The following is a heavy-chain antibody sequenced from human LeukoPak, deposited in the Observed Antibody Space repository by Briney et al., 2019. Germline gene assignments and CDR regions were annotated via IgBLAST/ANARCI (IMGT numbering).Heavy chain of an antibody. J-gene: IGHJ4*02. D-gene: IGHD5-18*01. CDR3: ARNTASYLYYFDY. V-gene: IGHV1-2*02. Sequence: GASVKVSCKTSGYTFTRYYMHWVRQAPGQGLEWMGWINPNSGGTNYAQKFQGRVTMTRDTSISTAFMELSRRRSDDTAVYYCARNTASYLYYFDYWGQGTLVTVSS. CDR1: GYTFTRYY. CDR2: INPNSGGT.